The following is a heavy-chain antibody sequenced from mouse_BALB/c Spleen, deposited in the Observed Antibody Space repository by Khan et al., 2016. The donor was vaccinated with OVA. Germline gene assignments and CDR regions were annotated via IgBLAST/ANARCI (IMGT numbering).Heavy chain of an antibody. CDR2: INPSIGDT. V-gene: IGHV1-7*01. CDR1: GYTFINYW. Sequence: VQLQQSGAELAKPGASVKMSCKASGYTFINYWILWVKQRPGQGLEWIGYINPSIGDTENNQNFKDKATLTADTYSRTSYMQLGVLALDDSAVYYWARRGLLVDFGHWGQGTSLTVSS. J-gene: IGHJ2*02. D-gene: IGHD1-1*02. CDR3: ARRGLLVDFGH.